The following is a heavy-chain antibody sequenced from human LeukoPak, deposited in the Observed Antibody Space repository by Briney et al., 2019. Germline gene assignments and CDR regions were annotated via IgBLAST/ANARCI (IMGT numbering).Heavy chain of an antibody. CDR1: GYTFTSYD. J-gene: IGHJ4*02. Sequence: EASVKVSCKASGYTFTSYDINWVRQATGQGLEWMGWMNPNSGNTGYAQKLQGRVTMTTDTSTSTAYMELRSLRSDDTAVYYCARDVLLWFGELPSPFDYWGQGTLVTVSS. D-gene: IGHD3-10*01. CDR3: ARDVLLWFGELPSPFDY. V-gene: IGHV1-8*01. CDR2: MNPNSGNT.